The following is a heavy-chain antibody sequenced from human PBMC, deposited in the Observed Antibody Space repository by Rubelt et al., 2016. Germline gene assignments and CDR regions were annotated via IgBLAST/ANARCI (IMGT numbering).Heavy chain of an antibody. V-gene: IGHV1-18*01. CDR2: ISAYNGNT. D-gene: IGHD4-17*01. CDR3: ARDPYGDRHHDY. J-gene: IGHJ4*02. CDR1: GYTFISYG. Sequence: QVQLVQSGAEVKKPGASVKVSCKASGYTFISYGISWVRQAPGQGLVWMGWISAYNGNTNYAQKRQGRVTMTTDTSTSTAYMELRSLRSDDTPVHYCARDPYGDRHHDYWGQGTLLTVSS.